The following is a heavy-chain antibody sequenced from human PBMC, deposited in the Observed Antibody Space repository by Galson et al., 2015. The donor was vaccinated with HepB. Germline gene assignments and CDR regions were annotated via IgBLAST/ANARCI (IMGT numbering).Heavy chain of an antibody. J-gene: IGHJ2*01. CDR1: GFTFSNYA. CDR2: ITGSGHST. CDR3: AKGRSAAGHPRGYLHL. D-gene: IGHD6-13*01. Sequence: SLRLSCAASGFTFSNYAMNWVRQAPGKGLEWVATITGSGHSTYYADSVKGRFTISRDSPKTTLYLRMNSLKAKDTAVYYCAKGRSAAGHPRGYLHLWGRGTLVTVSS. V-gene: IGHV3-23*01.